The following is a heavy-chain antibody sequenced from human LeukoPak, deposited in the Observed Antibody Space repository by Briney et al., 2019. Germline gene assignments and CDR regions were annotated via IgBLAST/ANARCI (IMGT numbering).Heavy chain of an antibody. CDR2: INTNTGNP. CDR1: GYTFTSYA. Sequence: PTASVKVSCKASGYTFTSYAMNWVRQAPGQGLEWMGWINTNTGNPTYAQGFTGRFVFSLDTSVSTAYLQICSLKAEDTAVYYCARASRVQHRASAAAGHNWFDPWGQGTLVTVSS. CDR3: ARASRVQHRASAAAGHNWFDP. V-gene: IGHV7-4-1*01. J-gene: IGHJ5*02. D-gene: IGHD6-13*01.